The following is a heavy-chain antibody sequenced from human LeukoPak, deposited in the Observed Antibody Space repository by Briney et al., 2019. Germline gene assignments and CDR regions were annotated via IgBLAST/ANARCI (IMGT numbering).Heavy chain of an antibody. D-gene: IGHD3-16*02. J-gene: IGHJ4*02. V-gene: IGHV4-34*01. Sequence: SETLSLTCAVYGGSFSGYYWSWIRQPPGKGLEWIGEINHSGSTNYNPSLKSRVTISVDTSKNQFSLKLSSVTAADTAVYYCARVAYDYVWGSYRYPLYFDYWGQGTLVTVSS. CDR3: ARVAYDYVWGSYRYPLYFDY. CDR2: INHSGST. CDR1: GGSFSGYY.